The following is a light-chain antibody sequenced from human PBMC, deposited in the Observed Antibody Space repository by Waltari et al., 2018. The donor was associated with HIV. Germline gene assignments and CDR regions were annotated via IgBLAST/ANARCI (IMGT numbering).Light chain of an antibody. Sequence: SYVVTQAPSVSVAPGQTASMTCGGDNIGSKSVHWYQPKPAQAPVLVVYDDKDRPSGIPERFSGSNSGNTATLVISRVEVGDEADYYCQVWDDSSDHRLVFGRGTKLTVL. V-gene: IGLV3-21*02. J-gene: IGLJ2*01. CDR2: DDK. CDR3: QVWDDSSDHRLV. CDR1: NIGSKS.